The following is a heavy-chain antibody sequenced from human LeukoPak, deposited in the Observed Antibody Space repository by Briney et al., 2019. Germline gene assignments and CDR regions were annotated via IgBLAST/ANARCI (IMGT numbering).Heavy chain of an antibody. V-gene: IGHV3-30-3*01. CDR2: ISYVGSNK. CDR1: GFTFSSYA. D-gene: IGHD3-10*01. Sequence: GGSLRLSCAASGFTFSSYAMHWVRQAPGKGLEWVAVISYVGSNKYYADSVKGRFTISRDNSKNSLYLQMNSLRGEDTAVYYCARHGGAFDIWGQGTLVTVSS. J-gene: IGHJ3*02. CDR3: ARHGGAFDI.